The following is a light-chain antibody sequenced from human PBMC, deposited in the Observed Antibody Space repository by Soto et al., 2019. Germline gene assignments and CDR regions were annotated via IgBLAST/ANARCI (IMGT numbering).Light chain of an antibody. Sequence: QSALTQPASVSGSPGQSITIPCSGRSSDLGGLNYVSWYQQHPGKVPKLIIYMVDNRPSGISDRFSASRSGNTASLTISGLQAEDEAHYYCSSYTTVPSPQWVFAGGTKLTVL. J-gene: IGLJ3*02. CDR2: MVD. CDR1: SSDLGGLNY. V-gene: IGLV2-14*01. CDR3: SSYTTVPSPQWV.